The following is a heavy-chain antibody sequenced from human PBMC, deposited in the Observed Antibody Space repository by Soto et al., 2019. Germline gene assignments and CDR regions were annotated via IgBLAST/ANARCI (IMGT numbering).Heavy chain of an antibody. CDR3: ARGIWFGELLYPNWFDP. V-gene: IGHV4-31*03. D-gene: IGHD3-10*01. Sequence: QVQLQESGPGLVKPSQTLSLTCTVSGGSISSGGYYWSWIRQHPGKGLERIGYIYYSGSTYYNPSLKSRVTISVDTSKNQFSLKLSSVTDADTAVYYCARGIWFGELLYPNWFDPWGQGTLVTVSS. CDR1: GGSISSGGYY. CDR2: IYYSGST. J-gene: IGHJ5*02.